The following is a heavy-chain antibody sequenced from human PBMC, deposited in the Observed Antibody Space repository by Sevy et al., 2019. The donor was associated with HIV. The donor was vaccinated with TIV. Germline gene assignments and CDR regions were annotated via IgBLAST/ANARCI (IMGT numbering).Heavy chain of an antibody. CDR3: ANAMRSVTAASSGMDV. J-gene: IGHJ6*02. CDR1: GFTFDDYS. V-gene: IGHV3-9*01. CDR2: ISWNSGTT. D-gene: IGHD6-25*01. Sequence: GGSLRLACAASGFTFDDYSMQWVRQAPGKGLEWVAGISWNSGTTGYADSVKGRFTISRDNAKKSLYLQMNGLRPDDKALYYCANAMRSVTAASSGMDVWGQGTTVTVSS.